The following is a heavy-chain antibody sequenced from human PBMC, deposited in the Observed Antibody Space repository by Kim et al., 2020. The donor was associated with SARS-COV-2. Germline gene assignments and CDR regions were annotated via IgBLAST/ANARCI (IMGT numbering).Heavy chain of an antibody. J-gene: IGHJ1*01. CDR2: ISSSSSYI. V-gene: IGHV3-21*01. CDR3: ASRSYCSGCHGYFQH. CDR1: GFTFSSYS. Sequence: GGSLRLSCAASGFTFSSYSMNWVRQAPGKGLEWVSSISSSSSYIYYADSVKGRFTISRDNAKNSLYLQMNSLRAEDTAVYYCASRSYCSGCHGYFQHWGQGTLVTVSS. D-gene: IGHD6-19*01.